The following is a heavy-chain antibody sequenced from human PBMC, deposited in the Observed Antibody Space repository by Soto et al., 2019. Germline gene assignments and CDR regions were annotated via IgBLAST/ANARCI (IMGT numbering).Heavy chain of an antibody. J-gene: IGHJ6*02. CDR2: IIPIFGTA. CDR3: ASHLYYDFWSDTSPYYYYGMDV. Sequence: SVKVSCKASGGTFSSYAISWVRQAPGQGLEWMGGIIPIFGTANYAQKFQGRVTITADESTSTAYMELSSLRSEDTAVYYCASHLYYDFWSDTSPYYYYGMDVWGQGNTVTVSS. D-gene: IGHD3-3*01. V-gene: IGHV1-69*13. CDR1: GGTFSSYA.